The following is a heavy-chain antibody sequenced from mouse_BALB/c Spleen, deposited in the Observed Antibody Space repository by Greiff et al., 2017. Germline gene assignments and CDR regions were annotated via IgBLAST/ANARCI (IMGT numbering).Heavy chain of an antibody. J-gene: IGHJ3*01. V-gene: IGHV1S81*02. Sequence: QVQLQQSGAELVKPGASVKLSCKASGYTFTSYYMYWVKQRPGQGLEWIGEINPSNGGTNFNEKFKSKATLTVDKSSSTAYMQLSSLTSEDSAVYYCTRTHYYGPFADWGQGTLVTVSA. CDR2: INPSNGGT. D-gene: IGHD1-2*01. CDR3: TRTHYYGPFAD. CDR1: GYTFTSYY.